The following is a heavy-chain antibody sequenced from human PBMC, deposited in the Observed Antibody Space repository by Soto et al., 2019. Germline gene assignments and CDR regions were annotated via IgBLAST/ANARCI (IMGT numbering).Heavy chain of an antibody. J-gene: IGHJ4*02. CDR2: IYYSGSA. V-gene: IGHV4-28*01. CDR3: ARVAVAGTHFDY. CDR1: GYSISSTNW. Sequence: QVQLQESGPELVKPSDTLSLTCAVSGYSISSTNWWGWIRQPPGKGLEWIGYIYYSGSAYYNPSLKSRVTMSVDTSQNQFSLKVRSVTAVDTAVYYCARVAVAGTHFDYWGQGTLVTVSS. D-gene: IGHD6-19*01.